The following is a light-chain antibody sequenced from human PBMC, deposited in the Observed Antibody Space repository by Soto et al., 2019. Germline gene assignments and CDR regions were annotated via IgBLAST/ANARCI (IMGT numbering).Light chain of an antibody. J-gene: IGLJ1*01. Sequence: LTQPPSASATPVQRVTISCSGSNSNIGTNTVNWYQQLPGTAPRLLIYTNNQRPSGVPQRFSGSKTGTSASLAIGGLQSEDGADYYCAAWDDSLGAYVFGTGTKVTVL. CDR3: AAWDDSLGAYV. CDR2: TNN. V-gene: IGLV1-44*01. CDR1: NSNIGTNT.